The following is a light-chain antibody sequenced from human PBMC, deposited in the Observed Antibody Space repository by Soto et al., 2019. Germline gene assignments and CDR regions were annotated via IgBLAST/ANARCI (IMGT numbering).Light chain of an antibody. J-gene: IGLJ2*01. CDR1: SGHRSYI. Sequence: QPVLTQSSSASASLGSSVKLTCTLSSGHRSYIIEWHQQQPGKAPRYLMKLEGSGSYNMGSGVPDRFSGSSSGADRYLTMSNYQSEDEADYYCETWDSKIRVFGGGTKLTVL. V-gene: IGLV4-60*03. CDR2: LEGSGSY. CDR3: ETWDSKIRV.